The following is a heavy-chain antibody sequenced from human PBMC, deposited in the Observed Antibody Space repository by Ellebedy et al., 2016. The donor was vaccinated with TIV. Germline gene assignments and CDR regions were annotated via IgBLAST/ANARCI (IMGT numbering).Heavy chain of an antibody. Sequence: GGSLRLSXAASGFTFSSYGMHWVRQAPGKGLEWVAVIWDDGSNKHYADSVKGRFTISRDNSKNTLYLQMHSLRAEDTAVYYCAREAHTTVDYWGQGTLVTVSS. CDR2: IWDDGSNK. V-gene: IGHV3-33*01. CDR1: GFTFSSYG. J-gene: IGHJ4*02. D-gene: IGHD1-14*01. CDR3: AREAHTTVDY.